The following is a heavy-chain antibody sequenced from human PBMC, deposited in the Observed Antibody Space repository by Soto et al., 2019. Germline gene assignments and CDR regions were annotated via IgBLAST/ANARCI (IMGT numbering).Heavy chain of an antibody. CDR1: GGSISSGGYY. Sequence: KASETLSLTCTVSGGSISSGGYYWSWIRQHPGKGLEWIGYIYYSGSTYYNPSLKSRVTISVDTSKNQFSLKLSSVTAADTAVCYCARSFDTAMVYFDYWGQGTLVTVSS. CDR3: ARSFDTAMVYFDY. V-gene: IGHV4-31*02. J-gene: IGHJ4*02. D-gene: IGHD5-18*01. CDR2: IYYSGST.